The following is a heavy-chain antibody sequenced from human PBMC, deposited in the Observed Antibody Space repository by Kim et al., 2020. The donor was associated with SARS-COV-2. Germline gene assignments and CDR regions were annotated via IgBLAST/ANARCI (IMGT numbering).Heavy chain of an antibody. Sequence: VKGRFRISRDNSMNTLYLQMNSMRDEDMAVYYCARPRGKAADGRNYYLDYWGQGTLVTVSS. CDR3: ARPRGKAADGRNYYLDY. V-gene: IGHV3-23*01. J-gene: IGHJ4*02. D-gene: IGHD6-13*01.